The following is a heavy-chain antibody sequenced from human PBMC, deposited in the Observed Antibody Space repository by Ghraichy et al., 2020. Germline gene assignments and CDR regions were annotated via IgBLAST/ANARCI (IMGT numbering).Heavy chain of an antibody. J-gene: IGHJ6*03. CDR3: ARVGREKTSDTYYYYYYMDV. Sequence: SQTLSLTCAFSGGSISSGGYSWSWIRQPPGKGLEWIGYIYHSGSTYYNPSLKSRVTISVDRSKNQFSLKLSSVTAADTAVYYCARVGREKTSDTYYYYYYMDVWGKGTTVTVSS. CDR2: IYHSGST. CDR1: GGSISSGGYS. V-gene: IGHV4-30-2*01. D-gene: IGHD3-10*01.